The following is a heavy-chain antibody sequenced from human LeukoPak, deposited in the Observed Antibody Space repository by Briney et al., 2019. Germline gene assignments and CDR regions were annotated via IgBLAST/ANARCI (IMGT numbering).Heavy chain of an antibody. CDR2: IKQDGSEK. J-gene: IGHJ4*02. CDR1: GFTFSSYW. V-gene: IGHV3-7*01. D-gene: IGHD2-15*01. CDR3: ASPVVAATGSDY. Sequence: PGGSLRLPCAASGFTFSSYWMSWVRQAQGKGLEWVANIKQDGSEKYYVDSVKGRFTISRDNAKNSLYLQMNSLRAEDTAVYYCASPVVAATGSDYWGQGTLVTVSS.